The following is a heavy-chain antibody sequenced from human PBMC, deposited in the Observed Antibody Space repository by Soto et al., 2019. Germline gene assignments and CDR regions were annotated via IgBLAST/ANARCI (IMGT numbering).Heavy chain of an antibody. J-gene: IGHJ4*02. CDR2: IIPILGIA. D-gene: IGHD5-12*01. CDR3: ARDGLGYSGYYTTF. CDR1: GGTFSSYT. Sequence: QVQLVQSGAEVKKPGSSVKVSCKASGGTFSSYTISWVRQDPGQGLEWMGRIIPILGIANYAKKFQRRVTITADKSTSTDYMELSSLRSEDTAVYYCARDGLGYSGYYTTFWGQGTLVTVSS. V-gene: IGHV1-69*08.